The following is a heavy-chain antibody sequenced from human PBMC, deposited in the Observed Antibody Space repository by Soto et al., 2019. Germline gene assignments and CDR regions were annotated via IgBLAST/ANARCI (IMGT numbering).Heavy chain of an antibody. V-gene: IGHV3-30-3*01. D-gene: IGHD2-15*01. J-gene: IGHJ5*02. CDR1: GFTFSSYA. Sequence: QVQLVESGGGVVQPGRSLRLSCAASGFTFSSYAMHWVRQAPGKGLEWVAVISYDGSNKYYADSVKGRFTISRDNSKNTLYLQMNSLRAEDTAVYYCARDRICSGGRCYGWFDPWGQGTLVTVSS. CDR2: ISYDGSNK. CDR3: ARDRICSGGRCYGWFDP.